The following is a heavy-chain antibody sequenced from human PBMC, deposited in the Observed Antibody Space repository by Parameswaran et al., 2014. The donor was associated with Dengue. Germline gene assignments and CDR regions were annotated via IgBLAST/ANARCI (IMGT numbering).Heavy chain of an antibody. CDR3: ATYTIFGVGATMDV. D-gene: IGHD3-3*01. V-gene: IGHV1-8*01. Sequence: WVRQAPGQGLEWMGWMNPNSGNTGYAQKFQGRVTMTRNTSISTAYMELSSLRSEDTAVYYCATYTIFGVGATMDVWGKGTTVTVSS. J-gene: IGHJ6*03. CDR2: MNPNSGNT.